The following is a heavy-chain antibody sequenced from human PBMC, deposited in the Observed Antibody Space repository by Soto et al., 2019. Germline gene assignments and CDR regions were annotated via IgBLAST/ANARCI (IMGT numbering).Heavy chain of an antibody. CDR1: GGTFSSYA. J-gene: IGHJ3*02. CDR2: IIPIFGTA. V-gene: IGHV1-69*01. Sequence: QVQLVQSGAEVKKPGSSVKVSCKASGGTFSSYAISWVRQAPGQGLEWMGGIIPIFGTANYAQKFQGRVMITADESTSTAYRELSSLRSEDTAVYYCARGRDGYNLAACDIWGQGTMVTVSS. D-gene: IGHD5-12*01. CDR3: ARGRDGYNLAACDI.